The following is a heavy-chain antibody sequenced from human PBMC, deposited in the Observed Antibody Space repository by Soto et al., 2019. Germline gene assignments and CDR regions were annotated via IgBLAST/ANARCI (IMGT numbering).Heavy chain of an antibody. CDR3: AKGAAEGAVPTRFDY. Sequence: EVQLLESGGGLVQPGGSLRLSCAASGFTFSSYAMSWVRQAPGKGLEWVSAISGSGGSTYYADSVKGRFTISRDNSKNTVYLPVNSLRAEDTAVYYCAKGAAEGAVPTRFDYWGQGTLVTVSS. CDR1: GFTFSSYA. J-gene: IGHJ4*02. CDR2: ISGSGGST. D-gene: IGHD6-25*01. V-gene: IGHV3-23*01.